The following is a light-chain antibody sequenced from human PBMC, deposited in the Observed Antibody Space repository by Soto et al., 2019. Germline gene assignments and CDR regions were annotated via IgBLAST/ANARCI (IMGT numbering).Light chain of an antibody. CDR2: EGS. CDR1: SSDVGSYSL. Sequence: SALTQPASVSGSPGQSITISCTGTSSDVGSYSLVSWYQQRPGKAPKLMIYEGSKRPSGVSDRFSGSKSGNTASLTISGLQAEDEADYYCCSYAGSTSYVLLGGGTQLTVL. CDR3: CSYAGSTSYVL. J-gene: IGLJ2*01. V-gene: IGLV2-23*01.